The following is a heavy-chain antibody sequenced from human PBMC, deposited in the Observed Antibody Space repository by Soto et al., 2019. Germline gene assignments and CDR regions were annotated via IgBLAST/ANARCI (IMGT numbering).Heavy chain of an antibody. J-gene: IGHJ3*02. Sequence: EVQLLESGGGLVQPGGSLRLSCAASGFTFSSYAMSWVRQAPGKGLGWVSAISGSGGTTYYADSVKGRFTCSRDNSKNTLYLQMNSLRAEDTAVYYCAKTANGWFSAFDIWGQGTMVTVSS. CDR2: ISGSGGTT. V-gene: IGHV3-23*01. D-gene: IGHD6-19*01. CDR3: AKTANGWFSAFDI. CDR1: GFTFSSYA.